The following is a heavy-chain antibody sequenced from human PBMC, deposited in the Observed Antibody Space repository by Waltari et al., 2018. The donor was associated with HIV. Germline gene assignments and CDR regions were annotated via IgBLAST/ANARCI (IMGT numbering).Heavy chain of an antibody. CDR3: ARGFSWLGELHRSDWYFDL. CDR2: INSNSGGT. J-gene: IGHJ2*01. Sequence: QVQLVQSGAEVKKPGASVKVSCRASGNTFTAYYIHWVRQAPGQGLEWMGWINSNSGGTNSALKFQCRVTMTRDTSIRTAYMELTRLRSDDTAVYYCARGFSWLGELHRSDWYFDLWGRGTLVTVSS. D-gene: IGHD3-10*01. V-gene: IGHV1-2*02. CDR1: GNTFTAYY.